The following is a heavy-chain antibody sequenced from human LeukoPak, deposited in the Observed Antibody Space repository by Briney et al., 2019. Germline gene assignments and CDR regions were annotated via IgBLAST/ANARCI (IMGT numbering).Heavy chain of an antibody. J-gene: IGHJ4*02. V-gene: IGHV4-39*01. CDR2: IHYSGST. CDR1: GGSISSNSYY. D-gene: IGHD4-11*01. CDR3: ARRYWVDYRNYDLGYFAY. Sequence: SETLSLTCTVSGGSISSNSYYWGWIRQPPGKGLEWIGNIHYSGSTYYNPSLKSRVTISVHTSKTQFSLKLSSVTAADTAVYYCARRYWVDYRNYDLGYFAYWGQGTLVTVSS.